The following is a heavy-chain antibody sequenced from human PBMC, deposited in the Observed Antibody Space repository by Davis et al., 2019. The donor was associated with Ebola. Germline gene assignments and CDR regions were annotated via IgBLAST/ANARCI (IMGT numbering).Heavy chain of an antibody. J-gene: IGHJ4*02. CDR1: GFTFSSYA. CDR3: AKDKRLAVAGTMFDY. D-gene: IGHD6-19*01. CDR2: ISGSGGST. Sequence: GGSLRLSCAASGFTFSSYAMSWVRQAPGKGLEWVSAISGSGGSTYYADSVKGRFTIPRDNSKNTLYLQMNSLRAEDTAVYYCAKDKRLAVAGTMFDYWGQGTLVTVSS. V-gene: IGHV3-23*01.